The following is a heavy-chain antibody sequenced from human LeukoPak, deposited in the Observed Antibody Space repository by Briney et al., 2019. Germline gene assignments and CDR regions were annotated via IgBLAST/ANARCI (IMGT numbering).Heavy chain of an antibody. CDR3: ARDRYYHSSGYYEYYYYYYMDV. D-gene: IGHD3-22*01. V-gene: IGHV1-2*06. CDR1: GYTFTGYY. J-gene: IGHJ6*03. Sequence: ASVKVSXKASGYTFTGYYMHWVRQAPGQGLEWMGRINPNSGGTNYAQKFQGRVTMTRDTSISTAYMELSRLRSDDTAVYYCARDRYYHSSGYYEYYYYYYMDVWGKGTTVTVSS. CDR2: INPNSGGT.